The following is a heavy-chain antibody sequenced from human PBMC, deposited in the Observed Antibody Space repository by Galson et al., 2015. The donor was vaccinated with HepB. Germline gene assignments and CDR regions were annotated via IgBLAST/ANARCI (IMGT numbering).Heavy chain of an antibody. CDR2: VNGGNSNT. CDR1: GYIFTAYG. CDR3: ARGGSVRGLPTRGYYHYDYMDV. Sequence: SVKVSCKASGYIFTAYGMHWVRQAPGQRLEWMGWVNGGNSNTKYSQKFQDRITIIRDSSASTAYMELSSLTSEDTAVYYCARGGSVRGLPTRGYYHYDYMDVWGKGTTVTVSS. J-gene: IGHJ6*03. V-gene: IGHV1-3*01. D-gene: IGHD3-10*01.